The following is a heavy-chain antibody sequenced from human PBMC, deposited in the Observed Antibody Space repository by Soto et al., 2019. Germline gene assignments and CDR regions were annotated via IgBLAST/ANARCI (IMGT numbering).Heavy chain of an antibody. Sequence: GGSLSLSCAASGFTVSDYYMSWIRQAPGKGLEWVSYISSSSSYTNYADSVKGRFTISRDNAKNSLYLQMNSLRAEDTAVYYCARVGNYGDYPAYYFDYWGQGTLVTVSS. CDR2: ISSSSSYT. CDR1: GFTVSDYY. CDR3: ARVGNYGDYPAYYFDY. J-gene: IGHJ4*02. D-gene: IGHD4-17*01. V-gene: IGHV3-11*06.